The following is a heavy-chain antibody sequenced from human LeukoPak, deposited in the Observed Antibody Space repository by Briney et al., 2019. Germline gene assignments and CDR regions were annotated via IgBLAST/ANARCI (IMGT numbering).Heavy chain of an antibody. D-gene: IGHD5-18*01. CDR3: ARLVWDTTMADGDIDS. J-gene: IGHJ4*02. CDR1: GFTFGIYS. V-gene: IGHV3-21*01. CDR2: ISSASTYI. Sequence: NPGGSLRLSCAASGFTFGIYSMNWVRQAPGKGLEWVSSISSASTYIYYADSVKGRFTISRDNAKNSLYLQMNSLRAEDTAMYYCARLVWDTTMADGDIDSWGQGTLLIVSS.